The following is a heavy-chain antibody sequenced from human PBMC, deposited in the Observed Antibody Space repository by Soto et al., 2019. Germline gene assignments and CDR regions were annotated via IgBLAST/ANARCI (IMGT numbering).Heavy chain of an antibody. CDR2: ITGSGGSR. D-gene: IGHD6-6*01. CDR1: KFTFSNYA. V-gene: IGHV3-23*01. J-gene: IGHJ6*02. CDR3: AKDLYTSSSEWGYYHGLDV. Sequence: GGSLRLYCVASKFTFSNYAMNWVRQAPGKGLDWVSVITGSGGSRYYADSVKGRFTISRDNSKNTLYLQMNSLRAEDTAVYYCAKDLYTSSSEWGYYHGLDVWGQGTTVTVSS.